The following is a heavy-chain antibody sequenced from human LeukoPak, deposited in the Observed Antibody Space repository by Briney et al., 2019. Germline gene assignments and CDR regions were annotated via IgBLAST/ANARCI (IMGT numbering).Heavy chain of an antibody. CDR1: GYTFTGYY. J-gene: IGHJ4*02. Sequence: ASVKVSCKASGYTFTGYYMHWVRQAPGQGLEWMGIINPSGGSTSYAQKFQGRVTMTRDTSTSTVYMELSSLRSEDTAVYYCARDLNPLAAQTPSGYWGQGTLVTVSS. CDR2: INPSGGST. CDR3: ARDLNPLAAQTPSGY. D-gene: IGHD6-13*01. V-gene: IGHV1-46*01.